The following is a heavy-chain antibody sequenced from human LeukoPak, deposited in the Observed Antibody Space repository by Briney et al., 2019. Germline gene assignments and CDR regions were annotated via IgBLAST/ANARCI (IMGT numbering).Heavy chain of an antibody. D-gene: IGHD2-2*01. J-gene: IGHJ5*02. CDR1: GGSFSGYY. V-gene: IGHV4-34*01. Sequence: PSETLSLTCAVYGGSFSGYYWSWVRQPPGKGLEWIGEINHSGSTNYNPSLKSRVTISVDTSKNQFSLKLSSVTAADTAVYYCASTRYCSSISCHPGFDPWGQGTLVTVSS. CDR2: INHSGST. CDR3: ASTRYCSSISCHPGFDP.